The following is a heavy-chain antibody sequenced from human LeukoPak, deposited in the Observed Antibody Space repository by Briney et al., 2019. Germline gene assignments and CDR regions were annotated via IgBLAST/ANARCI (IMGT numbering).Heavy chain of an antibody. Sequence: SVKVSCKASGGTFGSYAISWVRQAPGLGLEWMGGIIPIFGTANYAQKFQGRVTITTDESTSTAYMELSSLRSEDTAVYYCARDRDGYSPYFDYWGQGTLVTVSS. CDR2: IIPIFGTA. V-gene: IGHV1-69*05. CDR3: ARDRDGYSPYFDY. J-gene: IGHJ4*02. CDR1: GGTFGSYA. D-gene: IGHD5-24*01.